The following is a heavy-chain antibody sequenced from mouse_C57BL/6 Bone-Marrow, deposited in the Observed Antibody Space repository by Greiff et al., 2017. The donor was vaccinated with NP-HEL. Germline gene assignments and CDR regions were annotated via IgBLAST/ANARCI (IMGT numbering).Heavy chain of an antibody. CDR3: TSHPVITTVVATGDY. CDR1: GFNITDYY. J-gene: IGHJ2*01. D-gene: IGHD1-1*01. V-gene: IGHV14-1*01. Sequence: EVQLQQSGAELVRPGASVKLSCTASGFNITDYYMHWVKQRPEQGLEWIGRIDPEDGDTEYAPKFQGKATMTADTSSNTAYLPLSSLTSGDTAVYYCTSHPVITTVVATGDYWGQGTTLTVSS. CDR2: IDPEDGDT.